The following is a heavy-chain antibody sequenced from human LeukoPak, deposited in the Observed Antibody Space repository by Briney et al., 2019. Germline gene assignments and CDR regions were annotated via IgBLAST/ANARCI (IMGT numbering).Heavy chain of an antibody. CDR2: ISGSGGST. Sequence: PGGSLRLSCAASGFTFSSYGMSWVRQAPGKGLEWVSSISGSGGSTYYADSVKGRFTISRDNSKNTLYLQINSLRAEDSAIYYCAKYGLSTRGYYFDCWGQGTLVTVSS. CDR3: AKYGLSTRGYYFDC. J-gene: IGHJ4*02. V-gene: IGHV3-23*01. CDR1: GFTFSSYG. D-gene: IGHD4-11*01.